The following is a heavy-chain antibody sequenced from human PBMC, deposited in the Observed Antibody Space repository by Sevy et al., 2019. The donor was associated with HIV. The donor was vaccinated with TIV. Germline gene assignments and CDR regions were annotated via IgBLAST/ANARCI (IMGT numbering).Heavy chain of an antibody. CDR1: GGSISSSSYY. D-gene: IGHD3-16*01. CDR2: IYNSGTT. J-gene: IGHJ4*02. Sequence: SETLSLTCTVSGGSISSSSYYWGWIRQPPGKGLEWIGSIYNSGTTYYNPSLKSRVTISVDTSKNHFSLMLSSVTAADKAVNYCARNRGGGIPVHYWGQGTLVTVSS. V-gene: IGHV4-39*02. CDR3: ARNRGGGIPVHY.